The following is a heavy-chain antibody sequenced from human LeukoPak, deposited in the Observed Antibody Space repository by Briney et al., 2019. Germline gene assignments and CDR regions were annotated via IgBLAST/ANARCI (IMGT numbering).Heavy chain of an antibody. CDR1: GFTFSSYA. Sequence: GGSLRLSCAASGFTFSSYAMSWVRQAPGKGLEWVSAISGSGGSTYYADSVKGRFTISRDNSKNTLYLQMNSLRAEDTAVYYCAKSPTGYYMEPDIDYWGQGTLVTVSS. CDR2: ISGSGGST. CDR3: AKSPTGYYMEPDIDY. V-gene: IGHV3-23*01. J-gene: IGHJ4*02. D-gene: IGHD3-9*01.